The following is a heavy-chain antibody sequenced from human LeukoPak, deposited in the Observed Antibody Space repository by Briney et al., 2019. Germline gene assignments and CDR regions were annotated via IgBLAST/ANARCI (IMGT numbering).Heavy chain of an antibody. V-gene: IGHV1-18*01. CDR3: ARAGIAVAGKGNFDY. J-gene: IGHJ4*02. CDR2: ISAYNGNT. CDR1: SYTFTSYG. D-gene: IGHD6-19*01. Sequence: GASVKVSCKASSYTFTSYGISWVRQAPGQGLEWMGWISAYNGNTNYAQKLQGRVTMTTDTSTSTAYMELRSLRSDDTAVYYCARAGIAVAGKGNFDYWGQGTLVTVSS.